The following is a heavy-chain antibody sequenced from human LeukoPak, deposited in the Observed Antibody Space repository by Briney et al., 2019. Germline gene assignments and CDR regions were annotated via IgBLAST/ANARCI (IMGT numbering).Heavy chain of an antibody. CDR1: GFTFSSYA. Sequence: GGSLRLSCAASGFTFSSYAMSWVRQAPGKGLEWVSAISGSGGSTNYADSVKGRFTISRDNSKNTLYLQMNSLRAEDTAVFHCAKTGVGYCTGGSCSAADYWGQGTLVTVSS. J-gene: IGHJ4*02. D-gene: IGHD2-15*01. V-gene: IGHV3-23*01. CDR2: ISGSGGST. CDR3: AKTGVGYCTGGSCSAADY.